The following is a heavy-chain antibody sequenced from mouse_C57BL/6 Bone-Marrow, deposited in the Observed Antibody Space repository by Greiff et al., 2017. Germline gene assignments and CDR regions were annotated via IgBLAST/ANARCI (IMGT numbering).Heavy chain of an antibody. J-gene: IGHJ2*01. CDR3: ASGGYYGG. CDR1: GYTFTSYG. CDR2: IYPRSGNT. D-gene: IGHD2-3*01. Sequence: QVQLQQSGAELARPGASVKLSCKASGYTFTSYGISWVKQRTGQGLEWIGEIYPRSGNTYYNEKFKGKATLTADKSSSTASMELRSLTSEDSAVYFCASGGYYGGWGQGTTLTVSS. V-gene: IGHV1-81*01.